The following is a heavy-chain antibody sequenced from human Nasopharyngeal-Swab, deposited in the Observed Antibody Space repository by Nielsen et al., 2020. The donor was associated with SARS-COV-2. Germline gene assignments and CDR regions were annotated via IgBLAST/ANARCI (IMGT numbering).Heavy chain of an antibody. Sequence: WIRQPPGKGLEWIGEINHSGSTNYNPSLKSRVTISVDTSKNQFSLKLSSVTAADTAVYYCVRGRGSSPSRVYYYYMDVWGKGTTVTVS. V-gene: IGHV4-34*01. D-gene: IGHD6-6*01. J-gene: IGHJ6*03. CDR2: INHSGST. CDR3: VRGRGSSPSRVYYYYMDV.